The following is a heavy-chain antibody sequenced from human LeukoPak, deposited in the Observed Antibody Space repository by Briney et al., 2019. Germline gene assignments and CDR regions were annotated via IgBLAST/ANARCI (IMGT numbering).Heavy chain of an antibody. Sequence: GASVKVSCKASGYTFTSYAMHWVRQAPGQRLEWMGWINAGNGNTKYSQKFQGRVTITRDTSASTAYMELSSLRSEDTAVYYCARDFSIGYSSGRRPFDYWGQGTLVTVSS. CDR2: INAGNGNT. CDR1: GYTFTSYA. D-gene: IGHD6-19*01. V-gene: IGHV1-3*01. CDR3: ARDFSIGYSSGRRPFDY. J-gene: IGHJ4*02.